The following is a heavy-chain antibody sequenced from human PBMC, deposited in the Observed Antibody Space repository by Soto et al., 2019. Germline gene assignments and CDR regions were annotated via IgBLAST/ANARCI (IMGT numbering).Heavy chain of an antibody. V-gene: IGHV1-18*01. Sequence: QVQLVQSGAEVKKPGASVTVSCKTSGYTFSNYGINWVRQAPGQGLEWMGWISGYNGNTNYAQTVQGSVTMTTDTSTGPVYMELRSLKSDDTAIYYCSRFIMVGGWFDPNYYHGMDVWGQGTTVTGSS. CDR3: SRFIMVGGWFDPNYYHGMDV. CDR2: ISGYNGNT. J-gene: IGHJ6*02. D-gene: IGHD6-19*01. CDR1: GYTFSNYG.